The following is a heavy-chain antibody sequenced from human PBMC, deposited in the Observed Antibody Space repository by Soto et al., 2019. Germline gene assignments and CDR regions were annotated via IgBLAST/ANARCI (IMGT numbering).Heavy chain of an antibody. J-gene: IGHJ4*02. CDR1: GGSISSSTYY. Sequence: SETLFLTCTVSGGSISSSTYYWGWMRQPPGKGLEWIASFFIGGNTYYNPSLKSRVTISVDTSKNQFSLKLSSVTAADTAVYKGAIYGGNFVYFDYGGKGTRVTVSS. D-gene: IGHD4-17*01. CDR2: FFIGGNT. CDR3: AIYGGNFVYFDY. V-gene: IGHV4-39*01.